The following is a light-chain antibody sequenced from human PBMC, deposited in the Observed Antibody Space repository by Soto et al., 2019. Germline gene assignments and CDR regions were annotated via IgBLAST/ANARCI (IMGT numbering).Light chain of an antibody. J-gene: IGLJ3*02. CDR2: SNN. CDR3: AAWDNSLSVL. V-gene: IGLV1-47*02. Sequence: QSVLTQPPSASGTPGQRVTISCSGSSSNIGTNSVYWYQQLPGTAPKLLIYSNNQRPSAVPDRFSGSESGSSASLAISGLRSEDEADYYCAAWDNSLSVLFGGGTKVTVL. CDR1: SSNIGTNS.